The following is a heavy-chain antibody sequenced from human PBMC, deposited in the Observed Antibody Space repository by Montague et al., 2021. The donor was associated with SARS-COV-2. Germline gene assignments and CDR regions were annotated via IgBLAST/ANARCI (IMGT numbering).Heavy chain of an antibody. Sequence: SETLSLTCTVSGGSISSYYWSWIRQPPGKGLEWIGYMYYSGSTNYNPSLKSRVTLSVDTSKNQFSLKLSSVTAADTAVYYCARDFGYWGQGTLVTVSP. V-gene: IGHV4-59*13. J-gene: IGHJ4*02. CDR3: ARDFGY. CDR1: GGSISSYY. CDR2: MYYSGST.